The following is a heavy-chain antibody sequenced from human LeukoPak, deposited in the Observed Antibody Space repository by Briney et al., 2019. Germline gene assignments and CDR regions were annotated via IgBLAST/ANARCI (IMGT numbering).Heavy chain of an antibody. Sequence: GGSLRLSCAASGFTFSDYYMSWIRQAPGRGLEWVSYISSSGSTIYYADSVKGRFTISRDNAKNSLYLQMNSLRAEDTAVYYCARDSVRGSYPYYFDYWGQGTLVTVSS. D-gene: IGHD1-26*01. CDR1: GFTFSDYY. J-gene: IGHJ4*02. CDR2: ISSSGSTI. V-gene: IGHV3-11*04. CDR3: ARDSVRGSYPYYFDY.